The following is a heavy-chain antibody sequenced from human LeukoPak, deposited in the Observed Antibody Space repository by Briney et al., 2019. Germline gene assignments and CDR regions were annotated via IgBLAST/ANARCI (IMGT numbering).Heavy chain of an antibody. J-gene: IGHJ4*02. Sequence: GGSLRLSCAASGFTFSIYAMNWVRQAPGKGLEWVSYISSSSSTIYYADSVKGRFTISRDNAKNSLYLQMNSLRAEDTAVYYCARDYSSSSYWGQGTLVTVSS. CDR3: ARDYSSSSY. CDR1: GFTFSIYA. CDR2: ISSSSSTI. V-gene: IGHV3-48*01. D-gene: IGHD6-6*01.